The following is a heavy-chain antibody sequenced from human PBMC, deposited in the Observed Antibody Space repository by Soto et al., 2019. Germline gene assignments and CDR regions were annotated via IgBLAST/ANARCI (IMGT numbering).Heavy chain of an antibody. D-gene: IGHD6-6*01. CDR2: INHSGST. J-gene: IGHJ4*02. CDR3: ARGVNIAARRLDY. Sequence: LSLTCAVYGGSFSGYYWSWIRQPPGKGLEWIGEINHSGSTNYNPSLKSRVTISVDTSKNQFSLKLSSVTAADTAVYYCARGVNIAARRLDYWGQGTLVTVSS. CDR1: GGSFSGYY. V-gene: IGHV4-34*01.